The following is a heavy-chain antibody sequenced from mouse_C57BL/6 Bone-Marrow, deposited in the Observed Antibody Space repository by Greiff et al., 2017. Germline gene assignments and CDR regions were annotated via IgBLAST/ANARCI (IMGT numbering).Heavy chain of an antibody. V-gene: IGHV14-4*01. CDR3: TTWGVKDY. CDR2: IDPENGDT. Sequence: EVQLQQSGAELVRPGASVKLSCTASGFNIKDDYMHWVKQRPEQGLEWIGWIDPENGDTEYASKFQGKATITADTSANTAYLQLSSLTSEDTDVYYCTTWGVKDYWGQGTTLTVSS. CDR1: GFNIKDDY. J-gene: IGHJ2*01.